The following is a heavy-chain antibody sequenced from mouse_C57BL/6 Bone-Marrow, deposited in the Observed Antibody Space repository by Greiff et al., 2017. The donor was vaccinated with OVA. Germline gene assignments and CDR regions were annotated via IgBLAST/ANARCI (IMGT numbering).Heavy chain of an antibody. V-gene: IGHV5-17*01. Sequence: EVQRVESGGGLVKPGGSLKLSCAASGFTFSDYGMHWVRQAPEKGLEWVAYISSGSSTIYYADTVKGRFTISRDNAKNTLFLQMTSLRSEDTAMYYCARGGMVHAGYFDVWGTGTTVTVSS. D-gene: IGHD2-10*02. J-gene: IGHJ1*03. CDR2: ISSGSSTI. CDR1: GFTFSDYG. CDR3: ARGGMVHAGYFDV.